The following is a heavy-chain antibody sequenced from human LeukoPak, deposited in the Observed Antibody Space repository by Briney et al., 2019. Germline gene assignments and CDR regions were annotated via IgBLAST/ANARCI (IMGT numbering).Heavy chain of an antibody. CDR2: IKPDGTTK. V-gene: IGHV3-7*03. Sequence: GGSLRLSCAASGFPFSSYSMTWVRQAPGKGLEWVANIKPDGTTKFYVDSVKGRFTISRDNALSSLYLQMNSLRAEDTAIYYCARSIPYGTTWYGRSDYWAREPWSPSAQ. D-gene: IGHD6-13*01. CDR3: ARSIPYGTTWYGRSDY. CDR1: GFPFSSYS. J-gene: IGHJ4*02.